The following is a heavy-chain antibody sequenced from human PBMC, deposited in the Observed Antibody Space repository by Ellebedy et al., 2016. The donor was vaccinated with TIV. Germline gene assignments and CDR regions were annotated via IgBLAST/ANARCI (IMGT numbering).Heavy chain of an antibody. CDR1: GGSFSDYY. J-gene: IGHJ4*02. V-gene: IGHV4-34*01. D-gene: IGHD2-2*01. CDR2: INHSGST. Sequence: SETLSLXXAVYGGSFSDYYWSWVRQPPGKGLEWIGEINHSGSTNYNPSLKSRVTISVDTSKNQFSLKLTSVTAADTAVYYCASGLGPIGYCSSTSCYWDHWGRGTLVTVSS. CDR3: ASGLGPIGYCSSTSCYWDH.